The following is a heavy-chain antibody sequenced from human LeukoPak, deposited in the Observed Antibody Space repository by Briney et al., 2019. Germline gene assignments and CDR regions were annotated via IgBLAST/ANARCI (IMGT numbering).Heavy chain of an antibody. Sequence: GESLRISCKGSGYTFSSYWIGWVRQLPGKGLEWMGIIYPGDSDTRYSPSLQGQVTISVDTSIGTAYLQWSSLKASDTAIYYCARQNDFRLDYWGQGTLVTVSS. J-gene: IGHJ4*02. CDR2: IYPGDSDT. CDR3: ARQNDFRLDY. CDR1: GYTFSSYW. V-gene: IGHV5-51*01. D-gene: IGHD3-3*01.